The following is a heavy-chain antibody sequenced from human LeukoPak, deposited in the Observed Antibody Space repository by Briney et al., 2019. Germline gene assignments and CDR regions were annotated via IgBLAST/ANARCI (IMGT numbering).Heavy chain of an antibody. Sequence: ASVKVSCKASGYTFTGYYMHWVRQAPGQGLDWMGWINPNSGGTNYAQKFQGRVTMTRDTSISTAYMELSRLRSDDTAVYYCAIGYSYGTEAFDIWGQGTMVTVSS. CDR3: AIGYSYGTEAFDI. D-gene: IGHD5-18*01. J-gene: IGHJ3*02. CDR1: GYTFTGYY. CDR2: INPNSGGT. V-gene: IGHV1-2*02.